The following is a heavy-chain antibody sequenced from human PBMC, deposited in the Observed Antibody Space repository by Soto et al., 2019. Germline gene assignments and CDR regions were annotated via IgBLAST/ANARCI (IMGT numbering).Heavy chain of an antibody. J-gene: IGHJ2*01. V-gene: IGHV4-39*01. CDR1: GGSISSSDYY. CDR2: IYYTGST. CDR3: ARRHCGSRGYYFRFWYCDL. Sequence: QLQLQELGPGLVKPSETLSLTCTVSGGSISSSDYYWGWIRQPPGQGLEWIGNIYYTGSTYYNPSLKSRVTISVDTAKSQFSLQRSSVTAADTAVYYCARRHCGSRGYYFRFWYCDLWGRGTPVTVSS. D-gene: IGHD3-22*01.